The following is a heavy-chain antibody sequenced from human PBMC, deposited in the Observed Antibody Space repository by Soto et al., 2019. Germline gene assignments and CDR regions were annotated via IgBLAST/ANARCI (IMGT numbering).Heavy chain of an antibody. CDR1: GGSFGGYY. V-gene: IGHV4-34*01. Sequence: SETLSLTCAVYGGSFGGYYWSWIRQPPGKGLEWIGEISHVGSTNYNPSLKSRVTISADTSKHQFSLKLTSVTAADTAVYYCASLSTTIFGVRQDQDYWGQGTLVTVSS. J-gene: IGHJ4*02. D-gene: IGHD3-3*01. CDR3: ASLSTTIFGVRQDQDY. CDR2: ISHVGST.